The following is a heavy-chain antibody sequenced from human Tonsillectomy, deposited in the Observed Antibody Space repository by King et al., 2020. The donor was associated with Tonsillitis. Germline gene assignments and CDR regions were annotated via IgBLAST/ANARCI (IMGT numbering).Heavy chain of an antibody. CDR1: GFTFSSYA. D-gene: IGHD6-13*01. CDR3: AKDGSSSWCFDY. V-gene: IGHV3-23*04. Sequence: VQLVESGGGLVQPGGSLRLSCAASGFTFSSYAMSWVRQAPGKGLEWGSAISVSGGITYYADSVKGRFTISRGNSKNTQYLQMNSLRAEDTAVYYCAKDGSSSWCFDYWGQGTLVTVSS. CDR2: ISVSGGIT. J-gene: IGHJ4*02.